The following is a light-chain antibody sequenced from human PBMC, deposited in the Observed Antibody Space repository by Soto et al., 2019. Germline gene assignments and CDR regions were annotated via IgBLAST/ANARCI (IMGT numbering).Light chain of an antibody. CDR2: GAS. J-gene: IGKJ1*01. CDR3: QQYGSSPWT. V-gene: IGKV3-20*01. Sequence: EIVLTQSPGTLSLSPGERATLSCRASQSVSSSYLAWYQQKPGQAPRPLIYGASSRAIGIPDRFSGSGSGTDFTLTISRLEPEDFAVYYCQQYGSSPWTFCQGTKVEIK. CDR1: QSVSSSY.